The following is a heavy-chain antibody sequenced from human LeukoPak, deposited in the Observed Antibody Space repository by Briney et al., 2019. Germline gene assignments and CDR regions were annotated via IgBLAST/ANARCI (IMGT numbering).Heavy chain of an antibody. Sequence: SETLSLTCTVSGGSISSGSYYWSWIRQPAGKGLEWIGRIYTSGSTNNNPSLKSRVTISVDTSKNQFSLKLSSVTAADTAVYYCAGTVGATRLGKGYYYYYMDVWGKGTTVTVSS. CDR3: AGTVGATRLGKGYYYYYMDV. CDR2: IYTSGST. CDR1: GGSISSGSYY. V-gene: IGHV4-61*02. D-gene: IGHD1-26*01. J-gene: IGHJ6*03.